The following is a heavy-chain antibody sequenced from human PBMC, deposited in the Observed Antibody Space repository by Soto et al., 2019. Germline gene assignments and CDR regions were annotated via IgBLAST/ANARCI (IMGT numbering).Heavy chain of an antibody. J-gene: IGHJ6*02. D-gene: IGHD3-10*01. CDR2: IISRSSNT. CDR1: GFTFGSHT. Sequence: GGSLRLSCEASGFTFGSHTMNWVRQAPGKGLEWVSYIISRSSNTYYADSVKGRFTISRDNAKNSLYLQMNSLRDEDTAVYYCARLWFAEFGYYYGMDVWGQGTTVTVSS. V-gene: IGHV3-21*05. CDR3: ARLWFAEFGYYYGMDV.